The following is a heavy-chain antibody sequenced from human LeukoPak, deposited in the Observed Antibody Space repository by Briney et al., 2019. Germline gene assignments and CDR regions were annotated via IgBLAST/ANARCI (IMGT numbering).Heavy chain of an antibody. J-gene: IGHJ3*02. CDR2: IYHSGST. CDR1: GYSISSGYY. V-gene: IGHV4-38-2*02. CDR3: ANGTNTFDI. D-gene: IGHD1-14*01. Sequence: MSSETLSLTCTVSGYSISSGYYWGWIRQPPGKGLEWIGSIYHSGSTYYNPSLKSRVTISVDTSKNQFSLKLSSVTAADTAAYYCANGTNTFDIWGQGTVVTVSS.